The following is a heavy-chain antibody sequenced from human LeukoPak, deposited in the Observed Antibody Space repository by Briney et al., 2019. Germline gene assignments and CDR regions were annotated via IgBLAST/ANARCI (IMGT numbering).Heavy chain of an antibody. Sequence: GGSLRLSCAASGFTFSSYAMTWVRQAPGKGLEWVSAISGSADSTYYADTVKGRFTISRDNSKNTLYLQMNSLRADDTAVYYCAKDQRRVHCSSTSCYIDYWGQGPLVTVSS. D-gene: IGHD2-2*02. J-gene: IGHJ4*02. CDR2: ISGSADST. CDR3: AKDQRRVHCSSTSCYIDY. CDR1: GFTFSSYA. V-gene: IGHV3-23*01.